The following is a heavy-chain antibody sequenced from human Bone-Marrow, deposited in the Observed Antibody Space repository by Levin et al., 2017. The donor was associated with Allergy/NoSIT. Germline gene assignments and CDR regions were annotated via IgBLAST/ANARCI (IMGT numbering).Heavy chain of an antibody. J-gene: IGHJ4*02. D-gene: IGHD1-26*01. CDR1: GYTFTSYG. CDR2: ISAYNGNT. CDR3: ARVRDRVGATPPPFDY. V-gene: IGHV1-18*01. Sequence: VASVKVSCKASGYTFTSYGISWVRQAPGQGLEWMGWISAYNGNTNYAQKLQGRVTMTTDTSTSTAYMELRSLRSDDTAVYYCARVRDRVGATPPPFDYWGQGTLVTVSS.